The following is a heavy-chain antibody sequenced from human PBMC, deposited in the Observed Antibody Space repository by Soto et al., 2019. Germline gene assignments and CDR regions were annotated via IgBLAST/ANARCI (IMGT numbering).Heavy chain of an antibody. D-gene: IGHD3-10*01. J-gene: IGHJ4*02. CDR1: GFTFTSYG. CDR3: SDTRQYYGSGVPDY. Sequence: ASVKVYCKASGFTFTSYGISWVRQAPGQGLEWIGWISAYNGNTNYAQRLQGRVTMTTDTSTSTAYMELRSLRSDDTAVYYCSDTRQYYGSGVPDYWGQGTLVTVSS. V-gene: IGHV1-18*04. CDR2: ISAYNGNT.